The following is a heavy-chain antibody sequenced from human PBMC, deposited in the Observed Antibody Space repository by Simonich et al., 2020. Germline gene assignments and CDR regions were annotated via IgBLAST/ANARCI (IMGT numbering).Heavy chain of an antibody. CDR3: ARDGLGTAYYYYMDV. V-gene: IGHV3-7*01. J-gene: IGHJ6*03. CDR2: IKQDGSEK. CDR1: GFTLSSYW. D-gene: IGHD7-27*01. Sequence: EVQLGESGGGLVQPGGSLRLSCEASGFTLSSYWISWVGLAPGKGLEWVDNIKQDGSEKYYVDSVKGRFTISRDNAKNSLYLQMNSLRAEDTAVYYCARDGLGTAYYYYMDVWGKGTTVTVSS.